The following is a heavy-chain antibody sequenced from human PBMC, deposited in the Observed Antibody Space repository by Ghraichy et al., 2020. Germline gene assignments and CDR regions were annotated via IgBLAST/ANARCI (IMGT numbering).Heavy chain of an antibody. D-gene: IGHD5-24*01. V-gene: IGHV6-1*01. CDR1: GDSVSSSSAA. J-gene: IGHJ2*01. CDR2: TYYRSKWYN. CDR3: ARDHNGRGDGYNRDPDWYFDL. Sequence: SQTLSLTCAISGDSVSSSSAAWNWIRQSPSRGLEWLGRTYYRSKWYNHYAVSVKSRITINPDTSKNQFSLQLNSVTPEDTAVYYCARDHNGRGDGYNRDPDWYFDLWGRGTLVTVSS.